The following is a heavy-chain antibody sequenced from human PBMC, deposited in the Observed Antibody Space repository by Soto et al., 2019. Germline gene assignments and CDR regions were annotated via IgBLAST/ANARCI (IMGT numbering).Heavy chain of an antibody. Sequence: PGESLKISCKASGYSFTSYWISWVRQMPGNGLEWMGRIDPSDSYTSYSPSFQGHVTISADKSISTAYLQWSSLKASDTAMYYCARLEYCGGDCYRGRRAFDIWGQGTMVTVSS. D-gene: IGHD2-21*02. V-gene: IGHV5-10-1*01. CDR1: GYSFTSYW. J-gene: IGHJ3*02. CDR2: IDPSDSYT. CDR3: ARLEYCGGDCYRGRRAFDI.